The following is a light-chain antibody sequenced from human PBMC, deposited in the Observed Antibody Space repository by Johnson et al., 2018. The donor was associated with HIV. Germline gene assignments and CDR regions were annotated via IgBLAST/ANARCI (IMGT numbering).Light chain of an antibody. CDR2: ENN. CDR3: GTWDRGLSAHYV. Sequence: QSVLTQPPSISAAPGQKVTISCSGGNSNIESNSVSWYQQFPGTAPKVLIYENNKRPSGIPDRFSGSKSGTSATLGIPVLQTGDEADYYCGTWDRGLSAHYVFGGGTTVTVL. J-gene: IGLJ1*01. V-gene: IGLV1-51*02. CDR1: NSNIESNS.